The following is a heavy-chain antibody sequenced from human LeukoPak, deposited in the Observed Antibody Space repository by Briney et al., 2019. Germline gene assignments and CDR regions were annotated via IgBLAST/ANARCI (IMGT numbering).Heavy chain of an antibody. CDR1: GFTFSSYA. CDR3: AKARRDITIIGVVIIPGDY. J-gene: IGHJ4*02. Sequence: GGSLRLSCAASGFTFSSYAMSWVRQAPGKGLEWVSAISGSGGSTYYADSVKGRFTISRDNSKNTLYLQMNSLRAEDTAVYYCAKARRDITIIGVVIIPGDYWGQGTLVTVSS. D-gene: IGHD3-3*01. CDR2: ISGSGGST. V-gene: IGHV3-23*01.